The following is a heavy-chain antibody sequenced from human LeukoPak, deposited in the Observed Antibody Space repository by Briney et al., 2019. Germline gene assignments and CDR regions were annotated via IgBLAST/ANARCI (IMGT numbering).Heavy chain of an antibody. D-gene: IGHD3-3*01. CDR2: IYYSGST. CDR1: GGSISSSSYY. CDR3: ARDGVIPYDFWSGYYSLYDAFDI. V-gene: IGHV4-39*07. Sequence: SETLSLTCTVSGGSISSSSYYWGWIRQPPGKGLEWIGSIYYSGSTYYNPSLKSRVTISVDTSKNQFSLELSSVTAADTAVYYCARDGVIPYDFWSGYYSLYDAFDIWGQGTMVTVSS. J-gene: IGHJ3*02.